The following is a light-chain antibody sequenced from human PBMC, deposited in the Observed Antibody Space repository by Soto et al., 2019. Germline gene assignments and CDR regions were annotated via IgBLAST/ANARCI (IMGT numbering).Light chain of an antibody. CDR2: AAS. CDR3: QQTNSFPLT. CDR1: PGISSW. Sequence: DIQMTQSPSSVSASVGDRVTITCREIPGISSWLAWYQQKPGKAPNLLIYAASSLQSGVPSRFSGSGSGTDFTLTISSMQPEDFATYYWQQTNSFPLTFGGGTKVEIK. V-gene: IGKV1-12*01. J-gene: IGKJ4*01.